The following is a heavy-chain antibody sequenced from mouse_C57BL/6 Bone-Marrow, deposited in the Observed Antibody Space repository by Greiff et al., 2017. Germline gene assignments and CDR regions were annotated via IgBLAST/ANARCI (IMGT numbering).Heavy chain of an antibody. Sequence: QVQLKQSGPELVKPGASVKLSCKASGYTFTSYDINWVKQRPGQGLEWIGWINPRDGSTKYNEKFKGKATLTVDTSSSTAYMELHSLTSEDSAVYFCVRLEVDGGSGDWYFDVWGTGTTVTVSS. CDR3: VRLEVDGGSGDWYFDV. V-gene: IGHV1-85*01. CDR1: GYTFTSYD. CDR2: INPRDGST. J-gene: IGHJ1*03. D-gene: IGHD1-1*02.